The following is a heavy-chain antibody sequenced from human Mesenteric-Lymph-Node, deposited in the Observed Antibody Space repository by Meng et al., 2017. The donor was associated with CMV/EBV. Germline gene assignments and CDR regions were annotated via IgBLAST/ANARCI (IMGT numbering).Heavy chain of an antibody. Sequence: GESLKISCAASGFTFSSYSMNWVRQAPGKGLEWVSYISSSSSTIYYADSVKGRFTISRDNSKNTLYLQMNSLRAEDTAVYYCAKADIVVVPAAIEGWGQGTLVTVSS. CDR1: GFTFSSYS. CDR2: ISSSSSTI. J-gene: IGHJ4*02. D-gene: IGHD2-2*01. CDR3: AKADIVVVPAAIEG. V-gene: IGHV3-48*01.